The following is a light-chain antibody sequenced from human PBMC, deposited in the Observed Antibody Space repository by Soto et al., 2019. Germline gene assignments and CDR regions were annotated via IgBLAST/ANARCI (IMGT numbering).Light chain of an antibody. J-gene: IGKJ2*01. CDR2: DAS. Sequence: PMTHSPSPLSDSVGDRVTITCRASQSISSWLAWYQQKPGKAPKLLIYDASSLESGVPSRFSGSGSGTEFTLTISSLQPDDFATYYCQQYNSYVFGQGTKVDIK. CDR1: QSISSW. CDR3: QQYNSYV. V-gene: IGKV1-5*01.